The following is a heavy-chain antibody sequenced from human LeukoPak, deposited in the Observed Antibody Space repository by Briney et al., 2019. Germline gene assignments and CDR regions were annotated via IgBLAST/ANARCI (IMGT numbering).Heavy chain of an antibody. CDR1: GGSISSYY. J-gene: IGHJ4*02. V-gene: IGHV4-59*01. Sequence: SETLSLTCTVSGGSISSYYWSWIRQPPGKGLEWVGQIYYSGSANYNPSLKSRVTISIDTSKNQFSLKLNSVTAADTAVYYCARHQSYFDVLTGYSFDNWGQGTLVTVSS. D-gene: IGHD3-9*01. CDR3: ARHQSYFDVLTGYSFDN. CDR2: IYYSGSA.